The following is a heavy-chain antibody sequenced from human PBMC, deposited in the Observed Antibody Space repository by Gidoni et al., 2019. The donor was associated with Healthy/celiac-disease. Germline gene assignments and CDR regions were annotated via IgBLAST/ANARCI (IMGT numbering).Heavy chain of an antibody. CDR3: ARLIRSAVLLFLYNWFDP. J-gene: IGHJ5*02. CDR2: IYYSGST. CDR1: GGSISSSSYY. V-gene: IGHV4-39*01. Sequence: QLQLQESGPGLVKPSETLSLTCTVSGGSISSSSYYWGWIRQPPGKGLEWIGSIYYSGSTYYNPSLKSRVTISVDTSKNQFSLKLSSVTAADTAVYYCARLIRSAVLLFLYNWFDPWGQGTLVTVSS. D-gene: IGHD2-21*02.